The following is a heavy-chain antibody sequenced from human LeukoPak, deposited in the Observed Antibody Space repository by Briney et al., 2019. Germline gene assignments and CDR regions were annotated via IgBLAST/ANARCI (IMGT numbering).Heavy chain of an antibody. D-gene: IGHD2-15*01. CDR3: ASGPALGTTHPYFDY. Sequence: GASVKVSCKESGYTFIGYYIHWLRKAPGPGLEWMGWINTSNGGTNYAQRFQGRVAMTRDTSISTAYMEMSRLTFDDTAVYYCASGPALGTTHPYFDYWGQGTLVTVSS. J-gene: IGHJ4*02. V-gene: IGHV1-2*02. CDR2: INTSNGGT. CDR1: GYTFIGYY.